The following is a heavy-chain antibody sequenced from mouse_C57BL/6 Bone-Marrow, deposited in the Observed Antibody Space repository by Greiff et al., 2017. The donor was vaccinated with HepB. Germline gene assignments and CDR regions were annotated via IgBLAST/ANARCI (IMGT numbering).Heavy chain of an antibody. CDR1: GYTFTSYW. D-gene: IGHD1-1*01. V-gene: IGHV1-72*01. J-gene: IGHJ4*01. CDR2: IDPNSGGT. Sequence: QVQLKQPGAELVKPGASVKLSCKASGYTFTSYWMHWVKQRPGRGLEWIGRIDPNSGGTKYNEKFKSKATLTVDKPSSTAYMQLSSLTSEDSAVYYCASSQIGNSSYHYYAMDYWGQGTSVTVSS. CDR3: ASSQIGNSSYHYYAMDY.